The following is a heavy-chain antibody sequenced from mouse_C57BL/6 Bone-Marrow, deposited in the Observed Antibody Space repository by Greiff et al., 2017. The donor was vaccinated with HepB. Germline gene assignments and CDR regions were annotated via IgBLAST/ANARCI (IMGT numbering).Heavy chain of an antibody. CDR1: GFSLTSYG. V-gene: IGHV2-6*01. D-gene: IGHD2-1*01. CDR2: IWGVGST. CDR3: AIYYCNYGFAY. Sequence: VQRVESGPGLVAPSQSLSITCTVSGFSLTSYGVDWVRQSPGKGLEWLGVIWGVGSTNYNSALKSRLSISKDNSKSQVFLKMNSLQTDDTAMYYCAIYYCNYGFAYWGQGTLVTVSA. J-gene: IGHJ3*01.